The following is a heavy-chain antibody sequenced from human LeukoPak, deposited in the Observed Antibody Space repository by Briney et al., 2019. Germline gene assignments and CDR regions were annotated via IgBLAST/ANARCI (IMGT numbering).Heavy chain of an antibody. J-gene: IGHJ4*02. D-gene: IGHD3-22*01. V-gene: IGHV3-21*01. Sequence: GGSLRLSCAASGFTFSSYSMNWVRQAPGKGLEWVSSISSSSSYIYYADSVKGRFTISRDNAKNSLYLQMNSLRAEDTAVYYCARASFDSPYYDSSGYYYIDYWGQGTLVTVSS. CDR1: GFTFSSYS. CDR2: ISSSSSYI. CDR3: ARASFDSPYYDSSGYYYIDY.